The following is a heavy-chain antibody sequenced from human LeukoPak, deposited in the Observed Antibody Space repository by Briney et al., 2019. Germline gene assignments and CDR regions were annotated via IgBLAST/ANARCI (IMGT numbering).Heavy chain of an antibody. CDR3: AKDRDDTLTPLDY. CDR2: ISGSGGST. V-gene: IGHV3-23*01. J-gene: IGHJ4*02. Sequence: GGSLRLSCAASGFTFSSYAMSWVRQAPGKGLEWVSAISGSGGSTYYADSVKGRFTISRDNSKNTLYLQMNSLGAEDTALYYCAKDRDDTLTPLDYWGQGTLVTVSS. D-gene: IGHD3-9*01. CDR1: GFTFSSYA.